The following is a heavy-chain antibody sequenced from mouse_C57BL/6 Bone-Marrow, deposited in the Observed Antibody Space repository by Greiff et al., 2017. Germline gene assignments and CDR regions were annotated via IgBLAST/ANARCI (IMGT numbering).Heavy chain of an antibody. Sequence: DVMLVESGGGLVQTGGSLKLSCAASGFTFSDYYMYWVRQTPEKRLEWVAYISNGGGSTYYPDTVKGRFTISRDNAKNTLYLQMSRLKSEDTAMHYCASTMITTGDYWGQGTTLTVSS. J-gene: IGHJ2*01. CDR2: ISNGGGST. D-gene: IGHD2-4*01. CDR1: GFTFSDYY. CDR3: ASTMITTGDY. V-gene: IGHV5-12*01.